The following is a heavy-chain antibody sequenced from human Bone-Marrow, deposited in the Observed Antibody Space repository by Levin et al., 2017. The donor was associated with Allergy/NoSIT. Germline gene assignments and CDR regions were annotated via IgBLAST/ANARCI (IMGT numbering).Heavy chain of an antibody. CDR1: GFSLRSSGVG. CDR2: IYWDDDK. Sequence: QTLSLTCNFSGFSLRSSGVGVGWIRRPPGKALEWLAHIYWDDDKRYSPSLKSRLTITKDTSKDQVVLTMTNVDPEDTATYFCAHGRPLNGDYYDFWGQGSLVTVSS. D-gene: IGHD4-17*01. CDR3: AHGRPLNGDYYDF. J-gene: IGHJ4*02. V-gene: IGHV2-5*02.